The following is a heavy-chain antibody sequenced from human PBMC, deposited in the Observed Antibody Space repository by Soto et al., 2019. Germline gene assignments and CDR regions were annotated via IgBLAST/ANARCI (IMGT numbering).Heavy chain of an antibody. CDR1: GGSISSYY. V-gene: IGHV4-4*07. D-gene: IGHD1-26*01. CDR2: IYTSGST. CDR3: ARARIVGATSYYYYGMDV. Sequence: SETLSLTCTVSGGSISSYYWSWIRQPAGKGLEWIGRIYTSGSTNYNPSLKSRVTMSVDTSKNQFSLKLSSVTAADTAVYYCARARIVGATSYYYYGMDVSGQGTKGTVS. J-gene: IGHJ6*02.